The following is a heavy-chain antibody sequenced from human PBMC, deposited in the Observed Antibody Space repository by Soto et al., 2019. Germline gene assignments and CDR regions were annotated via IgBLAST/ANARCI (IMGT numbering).Heavy chain of an antibody. CDR2: IDWDDDK. CDR1: GFSLITSGMR. V-gene: IGHV2-70*04. J-gene: IGHJ4*02. CDR3: ARFREYFDY. Sequence: SGPALGNPTPTLTLTCTFSGFSLITSGMRVSWIRQPPGKALEWLARIDWDDDKFYSTSLKTRLTISKDTSKNQVVLTMTNMDPVDTATYYCARFREYFDYWGQGTLVTVSS.